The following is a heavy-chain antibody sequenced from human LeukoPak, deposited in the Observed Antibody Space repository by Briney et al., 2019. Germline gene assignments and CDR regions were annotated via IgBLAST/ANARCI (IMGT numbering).Heavy chain of an antibody. J-gene: IGHJ1*01. CDR2: INHSGST. CDR3: ARHSWGYFQH. CDR1: GGSFSGYY. D-gene: IGHD3-16*01. Sequence: SETLSLTCAVYGGSFSGYYWTWIRQPPEKGLEWIGEINHSGSTNYYPSPKSRVTISVDTSKNQFSLKLSSVTAADTAVYYCARHSWGYFQHWGQGTLVTVSS. V-gene: IGHV4-34*01.